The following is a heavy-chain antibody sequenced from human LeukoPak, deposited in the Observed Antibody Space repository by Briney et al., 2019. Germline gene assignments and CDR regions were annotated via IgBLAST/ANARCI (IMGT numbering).Heavy chain of an antibody. CDR3: ARDLRGGSGTYYNNYFDY. CDR2: ISSSGGAI. V-gene: IGHV3-11*01. D-gene: IGHD3-10*01. J-gene: IGHJ4*02. Sequence: GGSLRLSCAASGFIFSDYYMSWIRQAPGKGLEWVSYISSSGGAIYYTDSVKGRFTISRDNAKRSLYLQMNSLRAEDTAVYYCARDLRGGSGTYYNNYFDYWGQGTLVTVSS. CDR1: GFIFSDYY.